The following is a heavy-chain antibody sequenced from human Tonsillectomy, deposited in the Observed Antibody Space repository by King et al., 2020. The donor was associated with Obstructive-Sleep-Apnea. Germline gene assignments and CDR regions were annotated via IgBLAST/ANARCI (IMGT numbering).Heavy chain of an antibody. J-gene: IGHJ6*02. CDR3: ARDRSYAMDV. CDR2: INSVGSGT. V-gene: IGHV3-74*01. CDR1: GFTFSSSW. Sequence: VQLVESGGGLVQPGGSLRLSCAASGFTFSSSWMHLGRQAPGKGLVWVSHINSVGSGTTYADSVKGRFTISRDKAKNTLYLQLNSLRVEDTAGYYCARDRSYAMDVWGQGTTVTVSS.